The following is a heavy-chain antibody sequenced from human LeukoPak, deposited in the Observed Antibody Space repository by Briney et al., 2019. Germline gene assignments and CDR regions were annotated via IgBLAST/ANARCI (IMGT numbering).Heavy chain of an antibody. Sequence: GGSLRLSCAASGFTFDDYAMHWVRQVRGKGLEWVSGISWNSGSVAYADSVKGRFTISRDNAKKSLYLQMNSLRAEDTALYYCAKDIPRRNIYYVFDYWGQGTLVTVSS. V-gene: IGHV3-9*01. CDR2: ISWNSGSV. CDR1: GFTFDDYA. CDR3: AKDIPRRNIYYVFDY. J-gene: IGHJ4*02. D-gene: IGHD1-26*01.